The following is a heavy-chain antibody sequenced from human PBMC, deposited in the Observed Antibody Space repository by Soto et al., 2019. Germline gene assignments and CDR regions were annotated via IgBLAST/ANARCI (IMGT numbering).Heavy chain of an antibody. Sequence: QLQLQESGPGLVKPSETLSLTCTVSGASINSHNYYWGWIRQPPGKGLEYIGTISYTGSPYYNPSLKSRVTISLDTSRNQVSVRLSSVTAADTAVYYCARHAGYNSGRRWFDPWGQGTLVTVSS. CDR2: ISYTGSP. D-gene: IGHD6-19*01. CDR3: ARHAGYNSGRRWFDP. CDR1: GASINSHNYY. V-gene: IGHV4-39*01. J-gene: IGHJ5*01.